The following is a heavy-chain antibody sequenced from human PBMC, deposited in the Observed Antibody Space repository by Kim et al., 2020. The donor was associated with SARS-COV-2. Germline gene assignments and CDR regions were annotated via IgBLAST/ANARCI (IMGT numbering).Heavy chain of an antibody. Sequence: QGLGWMGMINRSGGGTNYAQKFQGRVTMNGDTSTNTVYMELSSLRSDDTAVYYCAKEGGHWGQGTLVTVSS. J-gene: IGHJ4*02. CDR2: INRSGGGT. D-gene: IGHD3-16*01. V-gene: IGHV1-46*01. CDR3: AKEGGH.